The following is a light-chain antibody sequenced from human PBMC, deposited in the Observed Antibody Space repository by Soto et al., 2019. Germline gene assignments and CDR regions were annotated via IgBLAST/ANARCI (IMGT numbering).Light chain of an antibody. Sequence: DVPMTQSPSTLSASVGARVTITCRASQNINNWLAWYQQKPGKAPKLLIYGAFNLESGVPSRFSGSGSGTQFTLTINSLQPDDFATYYCHQYDSSSSSFGQGTKLEIK. CDR2: GAF. J-gene: IGKJ2*01. V-gene: IGKV1-5*01. CDR3: HQYDSSSSS. CDR1: QNINNW.